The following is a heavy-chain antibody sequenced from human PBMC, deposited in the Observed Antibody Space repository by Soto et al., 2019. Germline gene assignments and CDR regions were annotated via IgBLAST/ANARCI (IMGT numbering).Heavy chain of an antibody. Sequence: SETLSLTCAVYGGSFSGHYWSWIRQPPGKGLEWIGEINHSGSTNYNPSLKSRVTISVDTSKNQFSLKLSSVTAADTAVYYCARGDRQRPRGYSYGGDFDYWGQGTLVTVSS. J-gene: IGHJ4*02. D-gene: IGHD5-18*01. CDR3: ARGDRQRPRGYSYGGDFDY. V-gene: IGHV4-34*01. CDR2: INHSGST. CDR1: GGSFSGHY.